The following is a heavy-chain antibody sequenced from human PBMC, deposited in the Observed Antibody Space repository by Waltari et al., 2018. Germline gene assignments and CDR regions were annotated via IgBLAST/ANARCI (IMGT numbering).Heavy chain of an antibody. CDR2: IYGKSATT. CDR1: DGSINDNYY. J-gene: IGHJ4*02. Sequence: QVQLQASGPGLVKLSETLSLTCAVSDGSINDNYYWNWIRRPPGKGLEWIGNIYGKSATTSYNPSLKSRVTISKDTSKNQFFLRLNSVTAADTAVYYCARTSETSDYWGQGVLVTVSS. CDR3: ARTSETSDY. V-gene: IGHV4-59*12.